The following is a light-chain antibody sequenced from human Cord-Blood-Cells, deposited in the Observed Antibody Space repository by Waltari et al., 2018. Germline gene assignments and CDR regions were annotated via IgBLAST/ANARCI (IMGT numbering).Light chain of an antibody. CDR1: QSISSY. CDR2: AAS. J-gene: IGKJ4*01. CDR3: QQRNSTPLT. V-gene: IGKV1-39*01. Sequence: DIQMTRSPSSLSASVGDRVPITCRASQSISSYLNWYQQKPGKAPKLLIYAASRLESGVPSRFSGSGSGTDFTLNISRVQPEDFATYYCQQRNSTPLTFGGGTKVEIK.